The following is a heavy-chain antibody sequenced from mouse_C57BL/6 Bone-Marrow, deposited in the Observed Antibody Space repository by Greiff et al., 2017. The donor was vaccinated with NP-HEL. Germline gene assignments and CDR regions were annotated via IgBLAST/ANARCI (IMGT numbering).Heavy chain of an antibody. CDR1: GYTFTSYW. V-gene: IGHV1-59*01. Sequence: QVQLQQPGAELVRPGTSVKLSCKASGYTFTSYWMHWVKQRPGQGLEWIGVIDPSDSYTNYNQKFKGKATLTVETSSSTAYMQLSSLTSEDSAVYYCARFRREWYFDVWGTGTTVTVSS. CDR3: ARFRREWYFDV. J-gene: IGHJ1*03. CDR2: IDPSDSYT.